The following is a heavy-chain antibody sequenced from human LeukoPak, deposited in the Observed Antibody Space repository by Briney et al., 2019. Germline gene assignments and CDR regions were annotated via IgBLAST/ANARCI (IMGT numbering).Heavy chain of an antibody. CDR3: SFSLNY. CDR2: IKADGTEK. V-gene: IGHV3-7*01. Sequence: GGSLRLSCAASGFTFSSYEMNWVRQAPGKGLEWVANIKADGTEKYYVDSVRGRFTISRDNAKNSLDLQMNSLRAEDTAVYYCSFSLNYWGRGTLVTVSS. J-gene: IGHJ4*02. CDR1: GFTFSSYE.